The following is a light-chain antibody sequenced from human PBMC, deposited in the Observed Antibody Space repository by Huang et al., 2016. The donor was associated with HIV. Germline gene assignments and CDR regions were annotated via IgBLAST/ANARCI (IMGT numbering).Light chain of an antibody. CDR3: QQYGSSSWT. V-gene: IGKV3-20*01. CDR2: GAS. Sequence: EIVLTQSPGTLSLSPGERATLSCRARQSVSRSYLAWYQQNPGQAPRLLIHGASTRATGIPDRFSGSGSGTDFTLTISRLEPEDFAVYYCQQYGSSSWTFGQGTKVEIK. J-gene: IGKJ1*01. CDR1: QSVSRSY.